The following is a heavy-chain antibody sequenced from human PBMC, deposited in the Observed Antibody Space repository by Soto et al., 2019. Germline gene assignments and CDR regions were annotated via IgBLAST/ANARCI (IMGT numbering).Heavy chain of an antibody. D-gene: IGHD2-2*01. CDR1: GGTFSSYT. CDR2: IIPILGIA. Sequence: ASVKVSCKASGGTFSSYTISWVRQAPGQGLEWMGRIIPILGIANYAQKFQGRVTITADKSTSTAYMELSSLRSEDTAVYYCARDPVVVPAANSIWFDPWGQGTLVTVSS. CDR3: ARDPVVVPAANSIWFDP. V-gene: IGHV1-69*04. J-gene: IGHJ5*02.